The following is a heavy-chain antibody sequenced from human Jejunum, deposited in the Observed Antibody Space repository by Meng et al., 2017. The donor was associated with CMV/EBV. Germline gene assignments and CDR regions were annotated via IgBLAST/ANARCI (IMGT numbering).Heavy chain of an antibody. Sequence: QVRLVQAGDEVKNSGASVKVSCKASGYSFTTYAMHWVRQAPGQRLEWMGWINAGNGNTKYSEKFQSRVTITRDTAASTAYMELSSLRSEDTAVYYCARTGCSSSSCYDYWGQGTLVTVSS. CDR2: INAGNGNT. D-gene: IGHD2-2*01. V-gene: IGHV1-3*01. J-gene: IGHJ4*02. CDR1: GYSFTTYA. CDR3: ARTGCSSSSCYDY.